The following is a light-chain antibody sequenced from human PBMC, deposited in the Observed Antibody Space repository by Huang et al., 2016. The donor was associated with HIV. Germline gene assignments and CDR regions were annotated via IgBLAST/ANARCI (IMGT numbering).Light chain of an antibody. CDR1: QGICNI. CDR3: QQYHEWPRT. V-gene: IGKV3-15*01. J-gene: IGKJ2*01. CDR2: ETF. Sequence: ERVLTQSPGTLSVSPGERATLSCRTSQGICNILAWYQLKPGQAPRLLIYETFNRASGIPARFSGGGSEIDFTLTISGLQSEDSAVYYCQQYHEWPRTFGQGTKVEIK.